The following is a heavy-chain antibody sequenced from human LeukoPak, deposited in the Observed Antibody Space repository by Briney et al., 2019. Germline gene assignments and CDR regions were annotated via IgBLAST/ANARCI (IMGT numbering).Heavy chain of an antibody. V-gene: IGHV3-23*01. J-gene: IGHJ4*02. CDR2: INGRGAAT. Sequence: PGGSLRLSCAAPGLTFTNYAMSWVRQAPGKGLEWVSLINGRGAATYYSDSVKGRFTISRDNSKNTLYLQMNSLSADDTAVYYCAKSGGGLSFDSWGQGTLVTVSS. CDR3: AKSGGGLSFDS. CDR1: GLTFTNYA. D-gene: IGHD3-16*01.